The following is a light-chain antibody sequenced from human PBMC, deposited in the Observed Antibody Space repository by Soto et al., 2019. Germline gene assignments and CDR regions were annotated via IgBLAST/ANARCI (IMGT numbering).Light chain of an antibody. J-gene: IGKJ4*01. CDR1: QSVSSN. V-gene: IGKV3-15*01. Sequence: EKVMTQSPATLSVSPGESATLSCRASQSVSSNLAWFQQKRGQAPRLLIYGESTRATGIPDRFSGSGSGTELTLTIGRLQSEDFAVYYCQQYNDWPLTFGGGTKVDIK. CDR2: GES. CDR3: QQYNDWPLT.